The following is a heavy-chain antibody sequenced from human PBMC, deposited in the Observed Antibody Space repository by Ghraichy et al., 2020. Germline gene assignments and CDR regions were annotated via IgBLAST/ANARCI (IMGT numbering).Heavy chain of an antibody. Sequence: GSLSLSCAASGFSLGDFALHWVRQAPGKRLEWVALILNDGSNQYYADSVKGRFTISRDNSNNMLYLQMNSLRTEDTALYYCARAVPGMDVGGQGTTVTVAS. CDR3: ARAVPGMDV. V-gene: IGHV3-30*04. J-gene: IGHJ6*02. CDR2: ILNDGSNQ. CDR1: GFSLGDFA.